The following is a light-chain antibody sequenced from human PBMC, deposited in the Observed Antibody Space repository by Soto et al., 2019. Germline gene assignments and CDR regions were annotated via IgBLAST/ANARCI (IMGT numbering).Light chain of an antibody. V-gene: IGKV3-11*01. CDR1: QSVSTS. CDR3: QVRDVWPS. J-gene: IGKJ1*01. CDR2: DAS. Sequence: IVLTQSPATLSLSPGERAALSCRASQSVSTSLAWYQHKPGQAPRLIIYDASKRAPGIPARFSGSASGTHFTLTISSLEPEDFAVYYCQVRDVWPSFGQGTKVEIE.